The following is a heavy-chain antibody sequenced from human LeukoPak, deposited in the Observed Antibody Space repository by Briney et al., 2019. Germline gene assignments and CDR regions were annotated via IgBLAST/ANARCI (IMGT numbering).Heavy chain of an antibody. V-gene: IGHV3-21*01. CDR1: GFTFSSYS. CDR2: ISTSSGYI. J-gene: IGHJ6*03. D-gene: IGHD6-13*01. CDR3: ARDKIAAAGERHYYYYYMDV. Sequence: GGSLRLSCAASGFTFSSYSMNWVRQAPGKGLEWVSSISTSSGYIYYADSVKGRFTISRDNAKNSLYLQMNSLRAEDTAVYYCARDKIAAAGERHYYYYYMDVWGKGTTVTVSS.